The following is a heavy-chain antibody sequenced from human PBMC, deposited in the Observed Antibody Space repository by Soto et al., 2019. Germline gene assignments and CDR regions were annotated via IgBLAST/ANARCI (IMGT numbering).Heavy chain of an antibody. CDR2: ISGSGGST. J-gene: IGHJ4*02. CDR1: GFTFSSYA. Sequence: EVQLLESGGGLVQPGGSLRLSCAASGFTFSSYAMSWVRQAPGKGLEWVSAISGSGGSTYYADSVKGRFTISRDNSKNTLYLQMNRRRAEDTAVYYCAKEGEYSSGWDNLDYWGQGTLVTVSS. V-gene: IGHV3-23*01. CDR3: AKEGEYSSGWDNLDY. D-gene: IGHD6-19*01.